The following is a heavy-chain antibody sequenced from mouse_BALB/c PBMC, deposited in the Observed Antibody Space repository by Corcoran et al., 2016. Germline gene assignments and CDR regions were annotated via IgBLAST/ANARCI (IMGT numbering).Heavy chain of an antibody. Sequence: QIQLVQSGPELKNPGETVKISCKASGYTFTNNGMNWVKQAPGKGLKGMGWINTYTGEPTYADDFKGRFAFSLETSASTTYLQINNLKNEDTATYFCAREPYAMDFWGQGTSVTVSS. J-gene: IGHJ4*01. CDR2: INTYTGEP. CDR1: GYTFTNNG. V-gene: IGHV9-3-1*01. D-gene: IGHD6-1*01. CDR3: AREPYAMDF.